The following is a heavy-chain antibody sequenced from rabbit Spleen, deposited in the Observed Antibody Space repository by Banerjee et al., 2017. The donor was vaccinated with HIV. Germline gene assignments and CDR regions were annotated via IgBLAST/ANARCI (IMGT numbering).Heavy chain of an antibody. V-gene: IGHV1S40*01. CDR1: GFTISSSDW. Sequence: QSLEESGGDLVKPGASLTLTCTASGFTISSSDWIYWVRQAPGKGLEWIGYIDPIFGTTYYASWANGRFTISKTSSTTVTLQMTSLTAADTATYFCAREKSGNYGYVLWDPGTLVTVS. D-gene: IGHD6-1*01. J-gene: IGHJ4*01. CDR2: IDPIFGTT. CDR3: AREKSGNYGYVL.